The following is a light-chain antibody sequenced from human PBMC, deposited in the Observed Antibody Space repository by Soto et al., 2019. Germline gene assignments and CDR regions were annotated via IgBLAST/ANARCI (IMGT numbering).Light chain of an antibody. CDR2: AGS. CDR3: QQANTLPWT. J-gene: IGKJ1*01. CDR1: QSVSSW. Sequence: TQSPATLSLSPGERATLSCRASQSVSSWLAWYQQKPGKAPKLLIYAGSGLQTGVPSRFSGSGSERDFTLTISGLQPEDFATYYCQQANTLPWTFGQGTRVEIK. V-gene: IGKV1-12*01.